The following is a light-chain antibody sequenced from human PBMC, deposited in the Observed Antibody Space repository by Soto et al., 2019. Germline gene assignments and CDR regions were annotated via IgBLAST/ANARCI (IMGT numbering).Light chain of an antibody. Sequence: DIQMTQSPSTLSASVGDRVTITGRASQSINSWLAWYQQKPGRAPKLLIYKASSLESGVPSRFSGSGSGTEFTLTISSLQPDDFATYYCQQYTSYSTFGQGTKVEIK. CDR2: KAS. CDR3: QQYTSYST. J-gene: IGKJ1*01. V-gene: IGKV1-5*03. CDR1: QSINSW.